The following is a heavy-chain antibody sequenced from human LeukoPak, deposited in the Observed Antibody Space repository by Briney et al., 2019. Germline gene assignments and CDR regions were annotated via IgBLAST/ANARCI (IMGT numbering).Heavy chain of an antibody. V-gene: IGHV3-48*03. CDR3: AELGITMIGGV. J-gene: IGHJ6*04. D-gene: IGHD3-10*02. Sequence: GGSLRLSCAASGFTFSSYEMNWVRQAPGKGLEWVSYISSSGITIYYADSVKGRFTISRDNAKNSPYLQMNSLRAEDTAVYYCAELGITMIGGVWGKGTTVTISS. CDR2: ISSSGITI. CDR1: GFTFSSYE.